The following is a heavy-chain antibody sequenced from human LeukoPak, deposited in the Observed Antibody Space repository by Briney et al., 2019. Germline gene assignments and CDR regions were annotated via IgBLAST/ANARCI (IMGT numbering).Heavy chain of an antibody. CDR3: VRREGFFYYFDY. CDR2: ISSSGRTI. J-gene: IGHJ4*02. Sequence: GGSLRLSCAASGFSFSSYEMNWVRQAPGKGLEWVSYISSSGRTIYYADSVKGRFTIYRDNAKNSLYLQMNSLRAEDTAVYYCVRREGFFYYFDYWGQGTRVTVSS. CDR1: GFSFSSYE. D-gene: IGHD1-26*01. V-gene: IGHV3-48*03.